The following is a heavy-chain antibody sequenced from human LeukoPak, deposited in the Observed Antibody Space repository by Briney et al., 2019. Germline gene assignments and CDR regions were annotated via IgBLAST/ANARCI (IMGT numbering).Heavy chain of an antibody. CDR1: GGSISSHY. D-gene: IGHD3-3*01. J-gene: IGHJ5*02. V-gene: IGHV4-59*11. CDR3: AIVFYDFWSGDYPYNWFDH. Sequence: SETLSLTCTVSGGSISSHYWSWIRQPPGKGLEWIGYIYYSGSTNYNPSLKSRVTISVDTSKNQFSLKLSSVTAADTAVYYCAIVFYDFWSGDYPYNWFDHWGQGTLVTVSS. CDR2: IYYSGST.